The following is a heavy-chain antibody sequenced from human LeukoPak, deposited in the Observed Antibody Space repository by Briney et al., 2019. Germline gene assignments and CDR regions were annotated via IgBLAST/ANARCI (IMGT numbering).Heavy chain of an antibody. CDR2: IYYSGST. CDR3: ARGVWELFPGAWFDP. CDR1: GGSISSSSYY. V-gene: IGHV4-39*01. D-gene: IGHD1-26*01. J-gene: IGHJ5*02. Sequence: SETLSLTCTVSGGSISSSSYYWGWIRQPPGKGLGWIGSIYYSGSTYYNPSLKSRVIISVDTSKNQFSLKLSSVTAADTAVYYCARGVWELFPGAWFDPWGQGTLVTVSS.